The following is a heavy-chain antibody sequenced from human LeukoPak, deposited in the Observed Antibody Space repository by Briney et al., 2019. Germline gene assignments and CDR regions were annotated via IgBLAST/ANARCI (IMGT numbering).Heavy chain of an antibody. CDR3: ARMRSYYTGFDY. D-gene: IGHD1-26*01. Sequence: PGGSLRLSCAASGFTFSSYWMHWVRQAPGKGLVWVSRIDSFGSSAAYAESVKGRFTVSRDNTKNTLYLQMNSLRAEDAAVYYCARMRSYYTGFDYWGQGTLVTVSS. J-gene: IGHJ4*02. CDR1: GFTFSSYW. CDR2: IDSFGSSA. V-gene: IGHV3-74*03.